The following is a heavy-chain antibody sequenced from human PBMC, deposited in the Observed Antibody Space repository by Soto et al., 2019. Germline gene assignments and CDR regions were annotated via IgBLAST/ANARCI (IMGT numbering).Heavy chain of an antibody. CDR3: ARRKKGGYEEYYYDY. CDR1: GASIYNGGYF. D-gene: IGHD5-12*01. Sequence: SETLSLTCSVSGASIYNGGYFWSWIRQSPGKGLEWIGHIHNSGSPYNNPSLKSRVTISADTSMNQFSLALTSVTAADTAMYYCARRKKGGYEEYYYDYWGQGTLVTVSS. CDR2: IHNSGSP. V-gene: IGHV4-30-4*01. J-gene: IGHJ4*02.